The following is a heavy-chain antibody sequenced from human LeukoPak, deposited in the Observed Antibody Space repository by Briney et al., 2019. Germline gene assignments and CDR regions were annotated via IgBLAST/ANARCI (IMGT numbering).Heavy chain of an antibody. V-gene: IGHV3-21*01. D-gene: IGHD2-2*01. CDR1: GFTFSSYS. CDR3: ARDFEDIVVVPASRDFDY. J-gene: IGHJ4*02. Sequence: GGSLRLSCAASGFTFSSYSMNWVRQAPGKGLEWVSSISSSSSYIYYADSVKGRFTISRDNAKNSLYLQMNSLRAEDTAVYYCARDFEDIVVVPASRDFDYWGQGTLVTVSS. CDR2: ISSSSSYI.